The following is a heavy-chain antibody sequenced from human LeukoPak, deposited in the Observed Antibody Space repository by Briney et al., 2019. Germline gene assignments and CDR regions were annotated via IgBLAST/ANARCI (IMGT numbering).Heavy chain of an antibody. Sequence: PSETLSLTCAVYGGSFSGYYWSWIRQPPGKGLEWIGEINHSGSTNYNPSLKSRVTISVDTSKNQFSLKLSSVTAADTAVYYCARGRGGYYYGSGSYYNAENYYYYYYMDVWGKGTTVTVSS. CDR2: INHSGST. J-gene: IGHJ6*03. D-gene: IGHD3-10*01. CDR1: GGSFSGYY. CDR3: ARGRGGYYYGSGSYYNAENYYYYYYMDV. V-gene: IGHV4-34*01.